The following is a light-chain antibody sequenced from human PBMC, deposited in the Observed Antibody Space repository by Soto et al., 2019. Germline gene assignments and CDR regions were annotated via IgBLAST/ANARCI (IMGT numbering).Light chain of an antibody. V-gene: IGKV3-15*01. CDR3: QQYNDRPPIT. CDR2: GAS. CDR1: QSVSSN. Sequence: EVVMTQSPATLSVSPGERATLSCRASQSVSSNLAWYQQKPGQAPRLLIYGASARATGIPARFSGSGSGTEFTLTISGLQSEDLAVYYCQQYNDRPPITFGQGTRLEIK. J-gene: IGKJ5*01.